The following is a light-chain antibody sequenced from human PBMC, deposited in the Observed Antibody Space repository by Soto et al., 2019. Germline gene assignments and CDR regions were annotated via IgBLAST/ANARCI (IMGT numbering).Light chain of an antibody. CDR1: QSVSSN. CDR2: GAS. J-gene: IGKJ1*01. V-gene: IGKV3-15*01. Sequence: EIVMTHSPATLSVSPGERATLSCRASQSVSSNLAWYQQKPGQAPRLLFYGASTRATGIPARFSGSGSGTEFTLTISSLQSEDFAVYYCQQYNNWPRTFGQGTKVEIK. CDR3: QQYNNWPRT.